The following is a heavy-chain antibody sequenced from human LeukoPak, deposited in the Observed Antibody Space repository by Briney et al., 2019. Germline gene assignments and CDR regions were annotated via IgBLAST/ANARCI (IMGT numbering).Heavy chain of an antibody. CDR2: ISSSSYI. Sequence: GGSLRLSCAASGFTFSSYSTNWVRQAPGKGLEWVSSISSSSYIYYADSVKGRFTISRDNAKNSVYLQMDGLRVEDTAVYYCAKIDDYYKHFDSWGQGTLVTVSS. CDR1: GFTFSSYS. J-gene: IGHJ4*02. V-gene: IGHV3-21*01. CDR3: AKIDDYYKHFDS. D-gene: IGHD2-21*02.